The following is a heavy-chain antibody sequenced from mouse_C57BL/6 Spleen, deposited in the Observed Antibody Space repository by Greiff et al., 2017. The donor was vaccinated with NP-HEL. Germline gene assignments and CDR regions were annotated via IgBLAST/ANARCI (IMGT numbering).Heavy chain of an antibody. CDR1: GYTFTGYW. J-gene: IGHJ2*01. CDR3: ASQGPYTTVVAHFDY. V-gene: IGHV1-9*01. D-gene: IGHD1-1*01. CDR2: ILPGSGST. Sequence: VQLQQSGAELMKPGASVKLSCKATGYTFTGYWIEWVKQRPGHGLEWIGEILPGSGSTNYNEKFKGKATFTADTSSNTAHMQLSSLTTEDSAIYYCASQGPYTTVVAHFDYWGQGTTLTVSS.